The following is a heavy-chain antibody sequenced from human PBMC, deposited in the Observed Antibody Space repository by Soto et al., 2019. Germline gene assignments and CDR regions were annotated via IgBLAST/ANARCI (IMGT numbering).Heavy chain of an antibody. Sequence: QVQLVQSGAEVKKPGSSVKVSCKASGGTFSSYTFTWVRQAPGEGLEWIGRVIPLLNTSNHAQTFQDRVTLIADKSSGTTYMELSSLRTEDTAVYYCARDPNYDRSGVGVDWGQGTLVTVSS. CDR3: ARDPNYDRSGVGVD. J-gene: IGHJ4*02. CDR2: VIPLLNTS. CDR1: GGTFSSYT. V-gene: IGHV1-69*08. D-gene: IGHD3-22*01.